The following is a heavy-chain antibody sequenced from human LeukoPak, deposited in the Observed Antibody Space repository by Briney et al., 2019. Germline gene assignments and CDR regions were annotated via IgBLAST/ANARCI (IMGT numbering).Heavy chain of an antibody. CDR2: IYYSGST. Sequence: SETLSLTCTVSGGSIGSGGYYWSWIRQHPGKGLEWIGYIYYSGSTYYNPSLKSRVTISVDTSKNQFSLKLSSVTAADTAVYYCAYSSGWYIGYSWGQGTLVTVSS. V-gene: IGHV4-31*03. CDR3: AYSSGWYIGYS. D-gene: IGHD6-19*01. CDR1: GGSIGSGGYY. J-gene: IGHJ4*02.